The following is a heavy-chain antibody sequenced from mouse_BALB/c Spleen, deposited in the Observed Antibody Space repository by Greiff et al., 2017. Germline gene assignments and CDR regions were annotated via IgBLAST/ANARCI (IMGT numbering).Heavy chain of an antibody. CDR3: TRSGGPRSYYFDY. CDR1: GYTFTSYY. D-gene: IGHD3-1*01. V-gene: IGHV1S81*02. Sequence: VQGVESGAELVKPGASVKLSCKASGYTFTSYYMYWVKQRPGQGLEWIGEINPSNGGTNFNEKFKSKATLTVDKSSSTAYMQLSSLTSEDSAVYYCTRSGGPRSYYFDYWGQGTTLTVSS. CDR2: INPSNGGT. J-gene: IGHJ2*01.